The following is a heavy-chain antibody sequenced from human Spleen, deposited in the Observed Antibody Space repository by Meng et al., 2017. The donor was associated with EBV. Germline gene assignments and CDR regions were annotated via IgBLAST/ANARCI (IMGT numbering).Heavy chain of an antibody. CDR1: GDSISSGAYS. CDR2: IFHTGST. Sequence: QLQLQESGSGLVKPSQTLFLTCTVSGDSISSGAYSWSWVRQPPGKGLEWIGYIFHTGSTYYNASLKSRVTISVDRSKHQFSLKLTSVTPADTAVYYCARDSHGYYFFDFWGPGTLVTVSS. D-gene: IGHD3-22*01. V-gene: IGHV4-30-2*01. CDR3: ARDSHGYYFFDF. J-gene: IGHJ4*02.